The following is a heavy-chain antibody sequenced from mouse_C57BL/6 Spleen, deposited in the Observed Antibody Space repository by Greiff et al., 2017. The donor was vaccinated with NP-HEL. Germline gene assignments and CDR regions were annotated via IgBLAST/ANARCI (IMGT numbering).Heavy chain of an antibody. Sequence: VQLQQSGAELARPGASVKLPCKASGYTFTSYGISWVKQRTGQGLEWIGEIYPRSGNTYYNEKFKGKATLTADKSSSTAYMELRSLTSEDSAVYFCARRYYGSSYGYAMDYWGQGTSVTVSS. CDR3: ARRYYGSSYGYAMDY. D-gene: IGHD1-1*01. CDR2: IYPRSGNT. V-gene: IGHV1-81*01. CDR1: GYTFTSYG. J-gene: IGHJ4*01.